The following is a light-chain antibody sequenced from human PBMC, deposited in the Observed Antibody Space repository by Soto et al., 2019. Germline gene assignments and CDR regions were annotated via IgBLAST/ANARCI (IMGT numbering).Light chain of an antibody. Sequence: EIVSAQSSGTLSLSPGERATLSCMASQSVSSNYLAWYQQKPGQAPRLLIYGASSRATGIPDRFSGSGSGTDFTLTISRLEPEDFAVYYCQQYGSSGTFGQGTKVDTK. V-gene: IGKV3-20*01. J-gene: IGKJ1*01. CDR1: QSVSSNY. CDR3: QQYGSSGT. CDR2: GAS.